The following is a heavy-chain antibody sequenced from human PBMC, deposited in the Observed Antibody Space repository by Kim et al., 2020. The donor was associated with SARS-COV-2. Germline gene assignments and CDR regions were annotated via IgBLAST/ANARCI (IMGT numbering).Heavy chain of an antibody. CDR3: ARPGGGSNSDYYYYYGMDV. V-gene: IGHV3-21*01. D-gene: IGHD4-4*01. CDR1: GFTFSSYS. CDR2: ISSSSSYI. J-gene: IGHJ6*02. Sequence: GGSLRLSCAASGFTFSSYSMNWVRQAPGKGLEWVSSISSSSSYIYYADSVKGRFTISRDNAKNSLYLQMNSLRAEDTAVYYCARPGGGSNSDYYYYYGMDVWGQGTTVTVSS.